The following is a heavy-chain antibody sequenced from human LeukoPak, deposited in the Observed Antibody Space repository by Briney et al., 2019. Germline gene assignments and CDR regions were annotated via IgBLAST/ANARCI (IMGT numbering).Heavy chain of an antibody. D-gene: IGHD4-23*01. V-gene: IGHV5-51*03. CDR2: IYPGDSDS. J-gene: IGHJ4*02. CDR3: PSVSNPSRWVDY. CDR1: GYSCVDYW. Sequence: GESLKISCKASGYSCVDYWIGWVRRTPAKGLEGMAIIYPGDSDSRYLYSPSFQGQVTISADKSISPASLQWSSLKASQTAMYYFPSVSNPSRWVDYWGQGTLVTVSS.